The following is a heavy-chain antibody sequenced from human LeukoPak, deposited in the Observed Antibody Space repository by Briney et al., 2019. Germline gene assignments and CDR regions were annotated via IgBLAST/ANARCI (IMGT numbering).Heavy chain of an antibody. J-gene: IGHJ6*02. CDR3: ARDMKDDSSGYSGENYYYGMDL. CDR1: GFTLSSYS. Sequence: GGSLRLSCAASGFTLSSYSMNWVRQAPGKGLEWVSSIPSSSSYIYYADSVKGRFTISRDNAKNSLYLQMDSLRAEDTAVYYCARDMKDDSSGYSGENYYYGMDLWGQGTTVTVSS. V-gene: IGHV3-21*01. D-gene: IGHD3-22*01. CDR2: IPSSSSYI.